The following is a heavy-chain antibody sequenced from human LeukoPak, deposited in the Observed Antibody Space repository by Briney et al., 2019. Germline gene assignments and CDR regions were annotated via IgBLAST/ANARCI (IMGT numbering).Heavy chain of an antibody. CDR3: ARDGRIAARHYYYRGV. CDR1: GGSISSYY. J-gene: IGHJ6*03. CDR2: IYTSGST. V-gene: IGHV4-4*07. D-gene: IGHD6-13*01. Sequence: SETLSLTCTVSGGSISSYYWSWIRQPAGKGLEWIGRIYTSGSTNYNPSLKSRVTMSVDTSKNQFSLKLSSVTAADTAVYYCARDGRIAARHYYYRGVGAKGPTAPVPS.